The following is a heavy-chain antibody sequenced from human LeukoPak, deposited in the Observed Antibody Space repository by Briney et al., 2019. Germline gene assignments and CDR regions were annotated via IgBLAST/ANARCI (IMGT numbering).Heavy chain of an antibody. D-gene: IGHD6-19*01. J-gene: IGHJ1*01. CDR2: ISWNSGSI. Sequence: PGRSLTLSCAASGFTFDDYAMHWVWQAPGKGLEWVSGISWNSGSIGYADSVKGRFTISRDNAKNSLYLQMNSLRAEDTALYYCARDHSGWYPEYFQHWGQGTLVTVSS. CDR3: ARDHSGWYPEYFQH. V-gene: IGHV3-9*01. CDR1: GFTFDDYA.